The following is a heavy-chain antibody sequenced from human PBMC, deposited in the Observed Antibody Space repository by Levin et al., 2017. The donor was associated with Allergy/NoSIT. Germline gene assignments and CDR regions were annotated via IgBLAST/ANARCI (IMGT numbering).Heavy chain of an antibody. CDR3: ARGDFWNGYYGYD. V-gene: IGHV3-48*01. CDR2: ISSSSSSI. J-gene: IGHJ4*02. Sequence: GESLKISCAASGFTFSTYSMNWVRQAPGKGLEWVSYISSSSSSIFYADSVKGRFTISRDNAKNSLYLQMNSLRAEDTAVYYCARGDFWNGYYGYDWGQGTLVTVSS. CDR1: GFTFSTYS. D-gene: IGHD3-3*01.